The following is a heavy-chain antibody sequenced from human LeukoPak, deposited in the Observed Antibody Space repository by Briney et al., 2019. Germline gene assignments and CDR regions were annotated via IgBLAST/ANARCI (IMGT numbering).Heavy chain of an antibody. CDR2: IYSGGST. J-gene: IGHJ4*02. D-gene: IGHD2-2*01. CDR3: ATDRIGYQLSDY. Sequence: GGSLRLSCAASGFTVSSNYMSWVRQAPGKGLEWVSVIYSGGSTYYADSVKGRFTISRDNSKNTLYLQMNSLRAEDTAVYYCATDRIGYQLSDYWGQGTLVTVSS. V-gene: IGHV3-53*05. CDR1: GFTVSSNY.